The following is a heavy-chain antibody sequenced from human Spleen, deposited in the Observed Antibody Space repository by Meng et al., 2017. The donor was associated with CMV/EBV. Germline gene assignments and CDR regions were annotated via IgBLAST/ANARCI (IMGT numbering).Heavy chain of an antibody. J-gene: IGHJ6*02. CDR3: ARGNNWNGYYYGMDV. V-gene: IGHV3-7*01. CDR1: GFTFNTYA. CDR2: IKQDGSEK. Sequence: GGSLRLSCAASGFTFNTYAMRWVRQAPGKGLEWVANIKQDGSEKYYVDSVKGRFTISRDNAKNSLYLQMNSLRAEDTAVYYCARGNNWNGYYYGMDVWGQGTTVTVSS. D-gene: IGHD1-1*01.